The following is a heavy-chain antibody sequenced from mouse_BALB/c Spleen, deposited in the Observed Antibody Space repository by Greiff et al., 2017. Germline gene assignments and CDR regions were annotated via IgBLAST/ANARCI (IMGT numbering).Heavy chain of an antibody. D-gene: IGHD2-4*01. J-gene: IGHJ4*01. V-gene: IGHV14-3*02. CDR2: IDPANGNT. Sequence: VQLQQSGAELVKPGASVKLSCTASGFNIKDTYMPWVKQRPEQGLEWIGRIDPANGNTKYDPKFQGKSTITADPSSNTAYLQLSSLTSEDTAVYYCARDDYGGYAMDYWGQGTSGTVSS. CDR3: ARDDYGGYAMDY. CDR1: GFNIKDTY.